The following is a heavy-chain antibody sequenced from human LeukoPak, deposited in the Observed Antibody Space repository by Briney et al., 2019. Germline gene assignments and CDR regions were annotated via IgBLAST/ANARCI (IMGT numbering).Heavy chain of an antibody. J-gene: IGHJ4*02. D-gene: IGHD1-14*01. CDR2: INHSGET. CDR3: ARYIYGTFYFDS. V-gene: IGHV4-34*01. Sequence: PSETLSLTCAVHGGSFSTYYWSWIRQPPGKGLEWMGEINHSGETRHNLYLKSRVPNSVDTSKSQFSLKLSSVTAADTAVYFCARYIYGTFYFDSWGQGTLVTVSS. CDR1: GGSFSTYY.